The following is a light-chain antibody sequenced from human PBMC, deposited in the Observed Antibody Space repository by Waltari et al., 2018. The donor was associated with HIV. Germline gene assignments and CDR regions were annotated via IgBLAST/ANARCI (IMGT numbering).Light chain of an antibody. CDR2: AAS. Sequence: EIVLTQSPGTVSVSPGEEATPSCRASQTISTTYVAWYQQKLGQPPRLLIYAASTRAAGVPDRFSGSGSGTDFTLTISGLEPEDCAVYYCQQYIGSPRTFGQGTKVELK. J-gene: IGKJ1*01. CDR1: QTISTTY. V-gene: IGKV3-20*01. CDR3: QQYIGSPRT.